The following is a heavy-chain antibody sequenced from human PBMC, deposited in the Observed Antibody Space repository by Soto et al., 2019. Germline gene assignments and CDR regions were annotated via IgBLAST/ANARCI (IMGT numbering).Heavy chain of an antibody. CDR2: VYYTGSP. CDR3: ARDKFSWFDP. CDR1: GGFISNSY. V-gene: IGHV4-59*01. D-gene: IGHD3-3*01. J-gene: IGHJ5*02. Sequence: PSETLSLTCTVSGGFISNSYWSWIRQAPGRGLEWIGYVYYTGSPNYNPSLKSRVTISVDTSKNQFSLKLSSVTAADTAVYYCARDKFSWFDPWGQGTLVTVSS.